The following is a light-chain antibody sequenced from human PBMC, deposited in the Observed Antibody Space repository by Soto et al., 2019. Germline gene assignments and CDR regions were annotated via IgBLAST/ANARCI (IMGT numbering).Light chain of an antibody. Sequence: QSALTQPASVSGSPGQSITISCTGTSSDVGSYNYVAWYQQFPGKTTKLMIYEVRNRPSGVSSRFSGSKSGNTASLTISGLQAEDEADYYCISYTGSDTSYVFGTGTKLTVL. CDR1: SSDVGSYNY. CDR2: EVR. CDR3: ISYTGSDTSYV. V-gene: IGLV2-14*01. J-gene: IGLJ1*01.